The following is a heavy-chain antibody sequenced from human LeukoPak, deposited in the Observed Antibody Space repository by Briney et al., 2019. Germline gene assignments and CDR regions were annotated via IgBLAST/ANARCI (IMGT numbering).Heavy chain of an antibody. D-gene: IGHD2-2*02. CDR3: AKGGLSSTSCYTRECYYYYMDV. CDR2: ISGRGGST. Sequence: GGSLRLSCAASGFTFSSYAMSWVRQAPGKGLEWVSAISGRGGSTYYADSVKGRFTISRDNSKNTLYLQMNSLRAEDTAVYYCAKGGLSSTSCYTRECYYYYMDVWGKGTTVTVSS. J-gene: IGHJ6*03. CDR1: GFTFSSYA. V-gene: IGHV3-23*01.